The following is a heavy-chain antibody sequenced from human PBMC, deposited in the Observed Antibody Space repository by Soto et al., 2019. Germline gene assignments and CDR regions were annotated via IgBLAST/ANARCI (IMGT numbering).Heavy chain of an antibody. D-gene: IGHD1-26*01. CDR1: GGSITGYH. CDR3: ARSGGSFNLDF. V-gene: IGHV4-4*07. CDR2: TYSSGST. Sequence: PSETLSLTCTVSGGSITGYHWSWIRQPAGEGLEWIGRTYSSGSTKYNPSLKSRVTMSVDTSKNQFSLNLISVTAADTAVYYCARSGGSFNLDFWGLGTLVTVSS. J-gene: IGHJ4*02.